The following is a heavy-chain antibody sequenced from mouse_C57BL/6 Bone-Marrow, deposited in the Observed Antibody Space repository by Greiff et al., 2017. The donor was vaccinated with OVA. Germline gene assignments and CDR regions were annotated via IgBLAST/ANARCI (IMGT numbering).Heavy chain of an antibody. D-gene: IGHD1-1*01. CDR3: ARSGYYGSSSRYFDV. CDR2: INPGSGGT. Sequence: LEESGAELVRPGTSVKVSCKASGYAFTNYLIEWVKQRPGQGLEWIGVINPGSGGTNYNEKFKGKATLTADKSSSTAYMQLSSLTSEDSAVYFCARSGYYGSSSRYFDVWGTGTTVTVSS. CDR1: GYAFTNYL. J-gene: IGHJ1*03. V-gene: IGHV1-54*01.